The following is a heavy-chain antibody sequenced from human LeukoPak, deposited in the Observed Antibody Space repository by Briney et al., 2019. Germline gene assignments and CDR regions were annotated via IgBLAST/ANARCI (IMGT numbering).Heavy chain of an antibody. J-gene: IGHJ5*02. V-gene: IGHV4-61*02. CDR2: IYTSGIT. D-gene: IGHD2-2*01. Sequence: SETLSLXCTVSGGSISSGSYYWSWIRQPAGKGLEWIGRIYTSGITNYNPSLKSRVTISVDTSKNQFSLKLSSVTAADTAVYYCARDLVSGPRYCSSTSCSNWFDPWGQGTLVTVSS. CDR3: ARDLVSGPRYCSSTSCSNWFDP. CDR1: GGSISSGSYY.